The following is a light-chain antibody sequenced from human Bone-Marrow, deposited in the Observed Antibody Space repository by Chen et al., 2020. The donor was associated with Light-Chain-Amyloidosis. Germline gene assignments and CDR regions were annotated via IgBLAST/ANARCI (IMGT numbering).Light chain of an antibody. Sequence: SALTQPPSASGSPGQSVTISCPGTHIDVGRYDYVSWYQQHPGKAPKFVSYEVSKRSSGVPDRFSGSKSGNTASLTVSGLQAEDEADYYCCSYAGDYWVFGGGTKLTVL. CDR3: CSYAGDYWV. CDR1: HIDVGRYDY. J-gene: IGLJ3*02. V-gene: IGLV2-8*01. CDR2: EVS.